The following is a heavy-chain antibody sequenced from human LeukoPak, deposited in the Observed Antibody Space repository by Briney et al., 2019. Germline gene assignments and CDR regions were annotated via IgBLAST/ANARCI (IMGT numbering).Heavy chain of an antibody. CDR3: ARRGYYDSSGYLY. Sequence: SETLSLTCTVSGDSISSSSYSWGWIRQPPGKGLEWIGSFYYSGSTYYNLSLKSRVTISVDTSKNHFSLKLSSVTAAYTAVYYCARRGYYDSSGYLYWGQGTLVTVAS. V-gene: IGHV4-39*02. D-gene: IGHD3-22*01. J-gene: IGHJ4*02. CDR1: GDSISSSSYS. CDR2: FYYSGST.